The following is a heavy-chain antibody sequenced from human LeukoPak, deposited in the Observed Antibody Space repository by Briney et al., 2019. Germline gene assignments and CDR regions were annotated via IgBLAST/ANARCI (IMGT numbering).Heavy chain of an antibody. D-gene: IGHD2-21*01. V-gene: IGHV1-3*01. CDR3: ARDDCGDTCYPGGY. CDR2: SKAGNGDT. Sequence: ASVTVSCKASGYIFTKYVVHWVRKAPGQRPEWKGWSKAGNGDTKYSQNFQDRLPIARDASASTVYMELSSLTSEDTALYYCARDDCGDTCYPGGYWGQGTLVTVSS. CDR1: GYIFTKYV. J-gene: IGHJ4*02.